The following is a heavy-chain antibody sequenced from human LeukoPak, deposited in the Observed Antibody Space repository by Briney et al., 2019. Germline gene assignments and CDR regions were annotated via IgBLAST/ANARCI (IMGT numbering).Heavy chain of an antibody. V-gene: IGHV4-39*07. CDR1: GGSIGSNIYY. CDR3: ARDTGSYPHVASDI. Sequence: SETLSLTCTVSGGSIGSNIYYWGWIRQPPGKGLEWIGNIYYSGSTYYNPSLNSRVTISIDTSKNQFSLKLSSVTAADTAVYYCARDTGSYPHVASDIWGQGTLVTVSS. J-gene: IGHJ3*02. CDR2: IYYSGST. D-gene: IGHD1-26*01.